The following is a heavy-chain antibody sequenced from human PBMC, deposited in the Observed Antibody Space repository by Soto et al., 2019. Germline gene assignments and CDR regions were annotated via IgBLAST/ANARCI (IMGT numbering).Heavy chain of an antibody. Sequence: SETLSLTGTVCGGCKSSYFWPWSQQPPGKGLELIASFYYTGSADYNPSLKSRITGSVASSRTQFSLRLRSVTAADSAVYYCARALLRGPREYYFGMDVWGQGATVTVSS. CDR1: GGCKSSYF. V-gene: IGHV4-59*01. CDR2: FYYTGSA. J-gene: IGHJ6*02. CDR3: ARALLRGPREYYFGMDV. D-gene: IGHD3-10*01.